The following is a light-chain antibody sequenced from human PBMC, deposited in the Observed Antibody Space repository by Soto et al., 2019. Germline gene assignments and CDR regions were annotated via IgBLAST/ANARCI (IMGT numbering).Light chain of an antibody. Sequence: DIQMTQSPSSLSASVGDRVTITCRASQSISSYLNWYQQKPGKAPKLLIYAASSLQSGVPSRFSGSGSGTDFTLTISSLQPEDFATYYCQQSNSTSRTFGQGTKVDIK. CDR2: AAS. J-gene: IGKJ1*01. CDR1: QSISSY. CDR3: QQSNSTSRT. V-gene: IGKV1-39*01.